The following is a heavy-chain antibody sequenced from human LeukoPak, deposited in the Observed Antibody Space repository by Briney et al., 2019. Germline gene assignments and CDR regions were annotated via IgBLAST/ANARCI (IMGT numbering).Heavy chain of an antibody. V-gene: IGHV4-34*01. CDR1: GGSFSGNY. J-gene: IGHJ4*02. D-gene: IGHD1-26*01. Sequence: SETLSLTCAVYGGSFSGNYWIWIRQPPGKGLEWTGEINHSGNSNYNPSLKSRVTMSVDTSKNQISLMLSSVTAADTAVYYCARKAVGPTSNYFDYWGQGTLVTVSS. CDR3: ARKAVGPTSNYFDY. CDR2: INHSGNS.